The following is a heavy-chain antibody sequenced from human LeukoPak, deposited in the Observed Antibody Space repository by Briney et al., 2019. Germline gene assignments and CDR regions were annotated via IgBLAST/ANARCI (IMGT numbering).Heavy chain of an antibody. D-gene: IGHD6-13*01. Sequence: HPGGSLRLSCAASGFTFSSYAMHWVRQAPGKGLEWVAVISYDGSNKYYADSVKGRFTISRDNSKNTLYLQMNSLRAEDTAVYYCARDRRIAAAGRQVSLALAYWGQGTLVTVSS. CDR2: ISYDGSNK. J-gene: IGHJ4*02. V-gene: IGHV3-30*04. CDR1: GFTFSSYA. CDR3: ARDRRIAAAGRQVSLALAY.